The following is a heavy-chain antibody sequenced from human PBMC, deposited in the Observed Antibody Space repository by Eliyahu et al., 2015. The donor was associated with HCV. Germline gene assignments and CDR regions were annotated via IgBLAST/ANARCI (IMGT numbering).Heavy chain of an antibody. J-gene: IGHJ4*02. D-gene: IGHD3-22*01. CDR1: GFTFSXYG. CDR2: ISYDGSNK. CDR3: AKDAYYDSSGYWGAFDY. V-gene: IGHV3-30*18. Sequence: QVQLVESGGGVVQPGRSLRLSCAASGFTFSXYGMHWVRQAPGKGLEWVAVISYDGSNKYYADSVKGRFTISRDNSKNTLYLQMNSLRAEDTAVYYCAKDAYYDSSGYWGAFDYWGQGTLVTVSS.